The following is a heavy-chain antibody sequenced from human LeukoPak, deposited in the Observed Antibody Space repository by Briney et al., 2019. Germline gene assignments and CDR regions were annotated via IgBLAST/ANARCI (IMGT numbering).Heavy chain of an antibody. CDR3: AGEAGDAFGI. CDR2: IYYSGST. V-gene: IGHV4-31*03. Sequence: SETLSHTCTVSGGSISSGGYYWSWIRQHPGKGLEWIGYIYYSGSTYYNPSLKSRVTISVDTSKNQFSLKLSSVTAADTAVYYCAGEAGDAFGIWGKGKIVTVSS. CDR1: GGSISSGGYY. J-gene: IGHJ3*02.